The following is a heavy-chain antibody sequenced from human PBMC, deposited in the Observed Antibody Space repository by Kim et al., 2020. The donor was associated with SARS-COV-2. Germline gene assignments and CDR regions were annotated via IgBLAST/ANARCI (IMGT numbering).Heavy chain of an antibody. CDR2: SAT. CDR3: ARLKVEFDY. Sequence: SATRYSPSIQGQVTISADKSISTAYLQWSSLKASDTAMYYCARLKVEFDYWGQGTLVTVSS. D-gene: IGHD2-2*01. J-gene: IGHJ4*02. V-gene: IGHV5-51*01.